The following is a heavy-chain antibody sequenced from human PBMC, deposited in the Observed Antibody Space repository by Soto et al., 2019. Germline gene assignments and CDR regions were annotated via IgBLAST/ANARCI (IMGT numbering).Heavy chain of an antibody. J-gene: IGHJ4*02. CDR3: ANHRGFLVTQYFFDY. V-gene: IGHV3-23*01. CDR2: ISNSGGST. CDR1: GFTFKNYA. Sequence: GGSLRLSCAASGFTFKNYAMSWVRQAPGKGLEWVSSISNSGGSTYYADSVQGRFTISRDNSKNTLSLQMNSLRAEDTAIYYCANHRGFLVTQYFFDYWGQGTLVTVSS. D-gene: IGHD2-21*02.